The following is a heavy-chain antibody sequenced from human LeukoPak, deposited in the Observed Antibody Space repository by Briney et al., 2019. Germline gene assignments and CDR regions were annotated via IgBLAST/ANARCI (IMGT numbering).Heavy chain of an antibody. CDR2: IISSSSYI. CDR3: ARSEGTIDY. CDR1: GLTFSFSVYS. Sequence: SGGSLRLSCAASGLTFSFSVYSMNWVRQAPGKGLEWVSSIISSSSYIYYADSVKGRFTISRDNAKNSLYLQMNSLRAEDTAVYYCARSEGTIDYWGQGTLVTVSS. J-gene: IGHJ4*02. V-gene: IGHV3-21*01. D-gene: IGHD2-8*01.